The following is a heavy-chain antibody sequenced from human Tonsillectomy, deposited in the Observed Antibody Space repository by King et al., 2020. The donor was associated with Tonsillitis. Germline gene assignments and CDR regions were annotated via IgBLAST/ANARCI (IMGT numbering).Heavy chain of an antibody. J-gene: IGHJ4*02. D-gene: IGHD6-13*01. CDR2: ISNDGGGM. CDR1: GFTFSTSG. CDR3: AKDKSRSWENDY. Sequence: QLVQSGGGVVQPGGSLRLSCVASGFTFSTSGMHWVRQAPGKGLEWVSVISNDGGGMFYADSVRGRFSISRDNSKETVHLQMNSLGVEDTALYYCAKDKSRSWENDYWGQGTLVTVSS. V-gene: IGHV3-30*18.